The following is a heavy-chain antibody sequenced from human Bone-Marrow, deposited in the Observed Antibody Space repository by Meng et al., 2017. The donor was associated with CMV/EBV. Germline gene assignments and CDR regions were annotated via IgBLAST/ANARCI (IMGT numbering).Heavy chain of an antibody. CDR1: GGTFSSYA. CDR3: ARGLRPRYWFDP. D-gene: IGHD5-12*01. V-gene: IGHV1-69*12. CDR2: IIPIFGTA. Sequence: QVPWVQSGAGVKKPGSAVKVSCKASGGTFSSYAISWVRQAPGQGLEWMGGIIPIFGTANYAQKFQGRVTITADESTSTAYMELSSLRSEDTAVYYCARGLRPRYWFDPWGQGTLVTVSS. J-gene: IGHJ5*02.